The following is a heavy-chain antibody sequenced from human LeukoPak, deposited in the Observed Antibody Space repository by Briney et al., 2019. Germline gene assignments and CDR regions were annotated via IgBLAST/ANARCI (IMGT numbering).Heavy chain of an antibody. D-gene: IGHD5-12*01. V-gene: IGHV4-59*01. Sequence: SETLSLTCTVSGGSISSYYWSWIRQPPGKGLEWIGYIYYSGSTNYNPSLKSRVTISVDTSKNQFSLKLSSVTAADTAVYYCAREVGASGYDWYLDYWGQGTLVTVSS. J-gene: IGHJ4*02. CDR3: AREVGASGYDWYLDY. CDR1: GGSISSYY. CDR2: IYYSGST.